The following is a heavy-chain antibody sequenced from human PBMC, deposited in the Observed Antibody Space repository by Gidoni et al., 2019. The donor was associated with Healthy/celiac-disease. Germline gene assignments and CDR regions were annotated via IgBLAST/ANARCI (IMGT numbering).Heavy chain of an antibody. CDR1: GFTFSSYW. CDR3: ARHDYVWGSYRFDY. Sequence: CPASGFTFSSYWMSWVRQAPGKGLEWVANIKQDGSEKYYVDSVKGRFTISRDNAKNSLYLQMNSLRAEDTAVYYCARHDYVWGSYRFDYWGQGTLVTVSS. D-gene: IGHD3-16*02. J-gene: IGHJ4*02. CDR2: IKQDGSEK. V-gene: IGHV3-7*01.